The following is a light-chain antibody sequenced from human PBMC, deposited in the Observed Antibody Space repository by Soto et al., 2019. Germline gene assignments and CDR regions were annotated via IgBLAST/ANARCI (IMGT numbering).Light chain of an antibody. CDR1: HSVSSN. CDR3: QQYNKWPRT. J-gene: IGKJ1*01. CDR2: GAS. V-gene: IGKV3D-15*01. Sequence: EIGMTQSAANLSVCPGEGGSLXCRASHSVSSNLDWFQQKPGQAPRLIIYGASTRANGIPARFSGSGSGTAFTLPISSLQSEDFAVYYGQQYNKWPRTFGQGTKVDI.